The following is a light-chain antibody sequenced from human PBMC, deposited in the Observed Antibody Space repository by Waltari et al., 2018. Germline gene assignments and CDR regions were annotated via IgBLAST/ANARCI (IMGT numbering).Light chain of an antibody. J-gene: IGKJ1*01. V-gene: IGKV3-15*01. Sequence: EIVMTQYPDTLSVSPGERVTLSCRASQSVRDFLAWYQHKPGQAPRLLIYGAFTRATGIPGRFSGRGSGTEFTLTISGLQSEDFAVYYCQQYDHWPRTFGQGTKVEIK. CDR3: QQYDHWPRT. CDR1: QSVRDF. CDR2: GAF.